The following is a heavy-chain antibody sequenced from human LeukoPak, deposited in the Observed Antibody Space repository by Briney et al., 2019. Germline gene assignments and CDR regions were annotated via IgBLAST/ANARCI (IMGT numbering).Heavy chain of an antibody. CDR1: GYTFNNYY. J-gene: IGHJ6*02. V-gene: IGHV1-46*02. CDR3: ARGTDVLRFLEWLLCEHYYGMDV. D-gene: IGHD3-3*01. CDR2: INPSGGGT. Sequence: GASVKVSCKASGYTFNNYYMYWVRQAPGQGLEWMGMINPSGGGTSYAQKFQGRVTMTRDTFTRTVYMEVSSLKPEDTAVYYCARGTDVLRFLEWLLCEHYYGMDVWGQGTTVTVSS.